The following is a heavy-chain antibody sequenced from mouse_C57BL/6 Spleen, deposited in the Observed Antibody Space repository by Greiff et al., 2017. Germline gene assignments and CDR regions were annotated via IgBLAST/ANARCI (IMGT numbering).Heavy chain of an antibody. CDR1: GFTFSDYY. CDR2: ISNGGGST. V-gene: IGHV5-12*01. Sequence: DVQLLQSGAGLVQPGASLKLSCAASGFTFSDYYMYWVRQSPEKRLEWVAQISNGGGSTNYQDTVKGRSTLSRDNANNTLYLQLSRLRSEDTAVYYCARRGDYDRSYAMDYWGQGTTVTVSS. D-gene: IGHD2-4*01. CDR3: ARRGDYDRSYAMDY. J-gene: IGHJ4*01.